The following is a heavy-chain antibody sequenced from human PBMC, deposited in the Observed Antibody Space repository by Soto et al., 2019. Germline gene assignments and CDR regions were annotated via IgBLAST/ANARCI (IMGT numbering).Heavy chain of an antibody. CDR1: GGTFSSYA. J-gene: IGHJ4*02. V-gene: IGHV1-69*13. D-gene: IGHD3-10*01. CDR2: IIPIFGTA. CDR3: ARGWFGELTSFDY. Sequence: SVKVSCNASGGTFSSYAISWVRQAPGQGLEWMGGIIPIFGTANYAQKFQGRVTITADESTSTAYMELSSLRSEDTAVYYCARGWFGELTSFDYWGQGTLVTVSS.